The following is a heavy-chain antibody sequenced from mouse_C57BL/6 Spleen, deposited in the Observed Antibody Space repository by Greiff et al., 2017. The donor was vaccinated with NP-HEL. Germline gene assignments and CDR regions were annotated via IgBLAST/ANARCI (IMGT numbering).Heavy chain of an antibody. CDR2: ISSGGDYI. J-gene: IGHJ3*01. V-gene: IGHV5-9-1*02. D-gene: IGHD4-1*01. CDR1: GFTFSSYA. Sequence: EVKLQESGEGLVKPGGSLKLSCAASGFTFSSYAMSWVRQTPEKRLEWVAYISSGGDYIYYADTVKGRFTISRDNARNTLYLQMSSLKSEDTAMYYCTRELGPAWFAYWGQGTLVTVSA. CDR3: TRELGPAWFAY.